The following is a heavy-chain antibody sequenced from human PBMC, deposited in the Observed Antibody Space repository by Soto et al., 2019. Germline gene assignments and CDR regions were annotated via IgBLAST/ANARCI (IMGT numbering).Heavy chain of an antibody. D-gene: IGHD1-26*01. J-gene: IGHJ4*02. Sequence: QMQLVQSGAEVKKTGSSVTVSCKALGNTFTYRYLHWVRQAPGQALEWMGWITPFSGDVHYAQKFQERVTIPRDRSINTAYMQMSSLRSEDPAMYFCAGGGAGSGPFTWELPDHWGQGTLVPVSS. V-gene: IGHV1-45*02. CDR2: ITPFSGDV. CDR1: GNTFTYRY. CDR3: AGGGAGSGPFTWELPDH.